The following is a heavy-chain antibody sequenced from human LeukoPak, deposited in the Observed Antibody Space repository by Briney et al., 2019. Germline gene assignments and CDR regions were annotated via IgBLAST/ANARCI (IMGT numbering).Heavy chain of an antibody. CDR1: GGSISSYY. CDR3: ARLGYCSGGSCYSLAWFDP. J-gene: IGHJ5*02. Sequence: SETLSLTCTVSGGSISSYYWSWIRQPPGKGLEWIGYIYYSGSTNYNPSLKSRVTISVDTSKNQFSLKLSSVTAADTAVYYCARLGYCSGGSCYSLAWFDPWGQGTLVTASS. CDR2: IYYSGST. V-gene: IGHV4-59*08. D-gene: IGHD2-15*01.